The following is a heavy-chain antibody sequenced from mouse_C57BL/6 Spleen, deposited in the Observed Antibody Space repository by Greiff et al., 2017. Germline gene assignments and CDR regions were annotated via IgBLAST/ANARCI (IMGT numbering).Heavy chain of an antibody. CDR2: IYPGSGST. D-gene: IGHD1-1*01. J-gene: IGHJ2*01. CDR3: ARSPHYYGSSYGY. V-gene: IGHV1-55*01. CDR1: GYTFTSYW. Sequence: QVQLQQPGAELVKPGASVKMSCKASGYTFTSYWITWVKQRPGQGLEWIGDIYPGSGSTNYNEKFKSKATLTVDTSSSTAYMQLSSLTSEDSAVYYCARSPHYYGSSYGYWGQGTTLTVSS.